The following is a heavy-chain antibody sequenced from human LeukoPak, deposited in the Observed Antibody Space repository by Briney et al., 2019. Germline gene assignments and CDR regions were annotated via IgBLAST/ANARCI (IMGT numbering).Heavy chain of an antibody. CDR2: IYTSGGT. CDR3: ARGGLVRGSLNSLTGFDF. V-gene: IGHV4-4*07. D-gene: IGHD3-10*01. Sequence: SETLSLTCTVSGGSISSYYWSWIRQPAGKGLEWIGRIYTSGGTNYNPSLKSRVTMSVDTSKNQFSLHLNSVTPDDTALYYCARGGLVRGSLNSLTGFDFWGQGTMVTVSS. CDR1: GGSISSYY. J-gene: IGHJ3*01.